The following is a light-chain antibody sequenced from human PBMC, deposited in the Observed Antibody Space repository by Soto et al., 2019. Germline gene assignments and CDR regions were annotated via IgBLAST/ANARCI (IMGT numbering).Light chain of an antibody. CDR2: GAS. V-gene: IGKV3-15*01. CDR1: QSVRSN. J-gene: IGKJ4*01. Sequence: EIVMTQSPATLSVSPGERATLFCRASQSVRSNFLAWYQQKPGQAPRLLIYGASTRATGVPARFSGSGSGTEFTLTISSLQSEDFEVYYCQQYSAWPLTFGGGTKVEIK. CDR3: QQYSAWPLT.